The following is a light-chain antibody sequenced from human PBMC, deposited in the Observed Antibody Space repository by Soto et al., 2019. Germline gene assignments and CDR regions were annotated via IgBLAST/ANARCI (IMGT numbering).Light chain of an antibody. V-gene: IGLV2-14*01. J-gene: IGLJ3*02. CDR1: SSDVGGYNY. CDR3: SSYTSSSTWV. Sequence: QSVLTQPASVSGSPGQSITISCTGTSSDVGGYNYVSWYQQHPGKAPKLMIYEVSNRPSGVSNRFSGSKSGNTASLTISGLQAEYEADYYWSSYTSSSTWVFGGGTKLTVL. CDR2: EVS.